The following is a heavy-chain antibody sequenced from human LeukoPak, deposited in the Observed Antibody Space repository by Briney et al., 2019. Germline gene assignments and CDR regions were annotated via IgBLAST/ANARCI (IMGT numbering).Heavy chain of an antibody. Sequence: SETLSLTCAVYGGSFSGYYWSWIRQPPGKGLEWIGEINHSGSTNYNPSLTSRVTISVDTSKNQFSLKLSSVTAADTAVYYCARGNGYGSNYWGQGTLVTVSS. D-gene: IGHD3-10*01. CDR3: ARGNGYGSNY. CDR1: GGSFSGYY. V-gene: IGHV4-34*01. CDR2: INHSGST. J-gene: IGHJ4*02.